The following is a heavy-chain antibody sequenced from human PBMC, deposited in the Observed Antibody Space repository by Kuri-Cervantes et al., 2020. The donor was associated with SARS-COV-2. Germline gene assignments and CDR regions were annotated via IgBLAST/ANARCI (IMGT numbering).Heavy chain of an antibody. CDR3: ARDLDSSSWFDY. D-gene: IGHD6-13*01. CDR1: GFTFSSYS. CDR2: ISSSSSYI. V-gene: IGHV3-21*01. J-gene: IGHJ4*02. Sequence: GGSLRLSCAASGFTFSSYSMNWVRRAPGKGLEWVSSISSSSSYIYYADSVKGRFTISRDNAKNSLYLQMNSLRAEDTAVYYCARDLDSSSWFDYWGQGTLVTVSS.